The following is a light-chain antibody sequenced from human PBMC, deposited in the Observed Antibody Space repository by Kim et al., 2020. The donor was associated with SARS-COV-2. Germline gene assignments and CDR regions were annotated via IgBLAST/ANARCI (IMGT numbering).Light chain of an antibody. Sequence: DIQMTQSPSSLSASVGDRVTITCQASQDISNYLNWYQQKPGKAPKLLIYDASNLETGVPSRFSGSGSGTDFTFTISSLQPEDIATYYCHQYDNLPPKTFGGGTKVDIK. V-gene: IGKV1-33*01. J-gene: IGKJ4*01. CDR1: QDISNY. CDR3: HQYDNLPPKT. CDR2: DAS.